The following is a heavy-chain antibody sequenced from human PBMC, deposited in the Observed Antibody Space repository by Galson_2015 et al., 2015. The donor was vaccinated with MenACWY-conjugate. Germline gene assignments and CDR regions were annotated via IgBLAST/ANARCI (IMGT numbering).Heavy chain of an antibody. Sequence: SLRLSCAASGFTFTTYAMSCVRQAPGKGLEWVSAITGSGGTTYYADSVKGRFTISRDNSKSTLNLQMNSLRAEDTALYYCARSTLGWLRNPLYWGQGTLVTVSS. V-gene: IGHV3-23*01. D-gene: IGHD5-12*01. CDR2: ITGSGGTT. CDR1: GFTFTTYA. J-gene: IGHJ4*02. CDR3: ARSTLGWLRNPLY.